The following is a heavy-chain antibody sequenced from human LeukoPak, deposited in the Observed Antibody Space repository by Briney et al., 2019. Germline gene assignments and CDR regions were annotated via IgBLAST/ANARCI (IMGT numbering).Heavy chain of an antibody. CDR1: GGSISSYY. CDR2: IYYGGST. Sequence: PSETLSLTCTVSGGSISSYYWSWIRQPPGKGLEWIGYIYYGGSTNYNPSLKSRVTISVDTSKNQFSLKLSSVTAADTAVYYCARRRYFDWFDAFDIWGQGTMVTVSS. D-gene: IGHD3-9*01. J-gene: IGHJ3*02. CDR3: ARRRYFDWFDAFDI. V-gene: IGHV4-59*01.